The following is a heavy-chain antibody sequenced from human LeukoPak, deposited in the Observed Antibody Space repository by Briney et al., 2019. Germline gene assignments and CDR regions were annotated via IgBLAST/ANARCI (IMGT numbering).Heavy chain of an antibody. CDR2: ISYSGNT. V-gene: IGHV4-59*08. Sequence: SETLSLTCSVSGGSISSYSWSWIRQPPGKGLEWIGYISYSGNTSYNPSLTSRVTISVDTSKNQFSLKMSSVTAADTAVYYCARRGSYCSGGSCELDYWGQGTLVTVSS. D-gene: IGHD2-15*01. CDR1: GGSISSYS. J-gene: IGHJ4*02. CDR3: ARRGSYCSGGSCELDY.